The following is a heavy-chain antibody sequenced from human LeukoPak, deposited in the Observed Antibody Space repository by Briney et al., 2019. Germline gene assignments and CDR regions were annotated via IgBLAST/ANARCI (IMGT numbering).Heavy chain of an antibody. CDR1: GFTFRDYT. CDR3: AREVLIVVEPAANTIDY. D-gene: IGHD2-2*01. CDR2: ISKSGTYI. Sequence: GGSLRLSCAASGFTFRDYTMNWVRQAPGKGLEWVSAISKSGTYIKYADSVKGRFTVSRDNAKNSLFLQMNSLRVEDTAVYFCAREVLIVVEPAANTIDYWGQGTRVTVSA. J-gene: IGHJ4*02. V-gene: IGHV3-21*01.